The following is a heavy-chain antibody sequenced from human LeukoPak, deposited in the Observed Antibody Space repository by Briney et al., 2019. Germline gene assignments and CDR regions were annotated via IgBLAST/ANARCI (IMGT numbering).Heavy chain of an antibody. Sequence: SEALSLTCAVYGGSFSGYYWSWIRQPPGKGLEWIGEINHSGSTNYNPSLKSRVTISVDTSKNQFSLKLSSVTAADTAVYYCARHKYSSGWPPEGAFDIWGQGTMVTVSS. J-gene: IGHJ3*02. CDR2: INHSGST. CDR1: GGSFSGYY. D-gene: IGHD6-19*01. CDR3: ARHKYSSGWPPEGAFDI. V-gene: IGHV4-34*01.